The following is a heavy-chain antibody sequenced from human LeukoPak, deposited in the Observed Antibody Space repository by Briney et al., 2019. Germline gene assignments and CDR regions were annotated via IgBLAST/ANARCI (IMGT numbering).Heavy chain of an antibody. D-gene: IGHD3-10*01. Sequence: PGGSLRLSCAASGFTFSSYAMSWVRQAPGKGLEWVSAISGSGGSTYYADSVKGRFTISRDNSKNTLYLQMNSLRAENTAVYYCAKWTTGSYYFDYWGQGTLVTVSS. CDR2: ISGSGGST. J-gene: IGHJ4*02. V-gene: IGHV3-23*01. CDR1: GFTFSSYA. CDR3: AKWTTGSYYFDY.